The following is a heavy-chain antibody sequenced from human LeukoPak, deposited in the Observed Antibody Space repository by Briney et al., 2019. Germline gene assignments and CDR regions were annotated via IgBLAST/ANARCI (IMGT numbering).Heavy chain of an antibody. J-gene: IGHJ4*02. Sequence: HSGGSLRLSCTASRFTFGDYTMSWVRQAPGKGLEWVGFIRSKAYGGTTEYAASVKGRFTISRDDSKSIVYLQMNSLKSEDTAVYYCTRPHDYWGQGTLVTVSS. CDR1: RFTFGDYT. CDR3: TRPHDY. V-gene: IGHV3-49*04. CDR2: IRSKAYGGTT.